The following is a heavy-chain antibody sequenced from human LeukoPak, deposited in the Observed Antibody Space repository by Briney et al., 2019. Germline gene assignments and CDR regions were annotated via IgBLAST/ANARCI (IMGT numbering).Heavy chain of an antibody. D-gene: IGHD3-22*01. CDR2: MYPDDSDT. J-gene: IGHJ4*02. CDR3: ARLIYDSSGYFDY. V-gene: IGHV5-51*01. CDR1: GYSFINHW. Sequence: GESLNISCKASGYSFINHWIGWVRQKPGKGLEWVGIMYPDDSDTRYSPSFQGQVSISADKSLSTAYLQWSSLKASDTAMYYCARLIYDSSGYFDYWGQGTLVTVPS.